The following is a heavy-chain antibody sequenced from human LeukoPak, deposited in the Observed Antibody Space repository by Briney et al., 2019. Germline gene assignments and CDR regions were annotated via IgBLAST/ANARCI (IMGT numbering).Heavy chain of an antibody. CDR2: IHHIGST. V-gene: IGHV4-38-2*02. J-gene: IGHJ3*02. Sequence: PAETLSLSWSVCAWSMCSGYYRGWIRHPPFQELDCLGSIHHIGSTYYNPSLKSRVTISVDTSKNHFSMQLSSVTAADTAIYYCARVSPQWELDAFDIWGQGTMVTVSS. CDR1: AWSMCSGYY. CDR3: ARVSPQWELDAFDI. D-gene: IGHD1-26*01.